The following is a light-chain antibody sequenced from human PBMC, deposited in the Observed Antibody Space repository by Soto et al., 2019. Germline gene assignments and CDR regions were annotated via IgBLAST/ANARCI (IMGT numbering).Light chain of an antibody. Sequence: EIVMTQFPATLSVSPGERATLSCRASQSVSSYLAWYQQNPGQAPRLLIYGASTRATGIPARFSGSGSGTESTLTISSLQSEDFAVYYCQQYNNWSFTFGPGTKVDIK. CDR3: QQYNNWSFT. V-gene: IGKV3-15*01. CDR1: QSVSSY. CDR2: GAS. J-gene: IGKJ3*01.